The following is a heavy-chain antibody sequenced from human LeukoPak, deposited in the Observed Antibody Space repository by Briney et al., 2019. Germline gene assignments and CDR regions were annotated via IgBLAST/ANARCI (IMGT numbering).Heavy chain of an antibody. Sequence: GGSLRLSCAASGFTFSTNYMSWVRQAPGRGLEWVSVIYSGGSTYYADSVKGRFTISRDNSKNTLYLQMNSLRAEDTAVYYCARPTMTTRGYYFDYWAREPWSPSPQ. CDR1: GFTFSTNY. J-gene: IGHJ4*02. V-gene: IGHV3-53*01. CDR2: IYSGGST. CDR3: ARPTMTTRGYYFDY. D-gene: IGHD4-17*01.